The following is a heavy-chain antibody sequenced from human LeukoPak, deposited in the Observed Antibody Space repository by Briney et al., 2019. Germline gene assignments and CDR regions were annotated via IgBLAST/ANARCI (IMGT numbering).Heavy chain of an antibody. D-gene: IGHD3-16*01. CDR2: IIPIFGTA. V-gene: IGHV1-69*06. CDR1: GGTFSNYA. J-gene: IGHJ6*03. CDR3: ARGVGGLGNMDV. Sequence: SVKVSCKASGGTFSNYAISWVRQAPGQGLEWMGGIIPIFGTANYAQKFRGRVTITADKSTRTAYMELSSLRSEDTAVYYCARGVGGLGNMDVWGEGTTVIVSS.